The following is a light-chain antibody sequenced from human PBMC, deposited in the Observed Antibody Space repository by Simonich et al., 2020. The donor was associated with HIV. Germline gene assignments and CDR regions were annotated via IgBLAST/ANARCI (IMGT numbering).Light chain of an antibody. CDR2: DVS. V-gene: IGLV2-23*02. Sequence: QSALTQPASVSGSPGQSITISCTETRSDFWSYSIVSWYQHHPGKAPKPLIYDVSKRPSGVSNRFSGSLSGNTASLTISGLQAGDEADYYCCSYAGSSTWVFGGGTKLTVL. CDR3: CSYAGSSTWV. J-gene: IGLJ3*02. CDR1: RSDFWSYSI.